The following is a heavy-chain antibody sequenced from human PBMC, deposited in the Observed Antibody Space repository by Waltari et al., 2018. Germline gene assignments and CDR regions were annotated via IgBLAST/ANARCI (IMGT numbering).Heavy chain of an antibody. J-gene: IGHJ4*02. V-gene: IGHV3-21*01. D-gene: IGHD7-27*01. CDR1: GFTFSSYS. Sequence: EVQLVESGGGLVKPGGSLRLSCAASGFTFSSYSMNWVRQAPGKGLEGISSISSTGTYTHYADSVKGRFTISRDNAKNSLYLQVNSLRAEDTGVYWCATGGWGFYLDNWGQGTLVTFSS. CDR3: ATGGWGFYLDN. CDR2: ISSTGTYT.